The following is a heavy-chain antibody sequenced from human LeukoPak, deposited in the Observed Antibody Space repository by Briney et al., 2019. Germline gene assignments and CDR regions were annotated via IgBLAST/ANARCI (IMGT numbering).Heavy chain of an antibody. D-gene: IGHD5-24*01. V-gene: IGHV1-69*05. CDR1: GGTFSSYA. CDR2: IIPIFGAA. CDR3: ARAPALATLNTWGFEA. J-gene: IGHJ5*01. Sequence: ASVKVSCKASGGTFSSYAISWVRQAPRQGLEWMGGIIPIFGAANYAQTFQGRVTNTTDESTSTAYMELSSLRSEDTAVYYCARAPALATLNTWGFEAWGHGTLVTV.